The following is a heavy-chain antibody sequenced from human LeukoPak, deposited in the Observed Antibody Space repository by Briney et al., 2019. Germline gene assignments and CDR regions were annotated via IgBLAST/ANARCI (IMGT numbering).Heavy chain of an antibody. D-gene: IGHD2-8*02. J-gene: IGHJ6*02. CDR3: ASRYEVDTGILAHYYYAMDV. CDR2: ISSSSTYI. V-gene: IGHV3-21*01. CDR1: VFTFSSYG. Sequence: PGGSLRLSCAASVFTFSSYGMNWVRQAPGKGLEWVSSISSSSTYIYYADPVKGRFTISRDNTKNSLYLQMNSLRAEDTAVYYCASRYEVDTGILAHYYYAMDVWGQGTTVTVSS.